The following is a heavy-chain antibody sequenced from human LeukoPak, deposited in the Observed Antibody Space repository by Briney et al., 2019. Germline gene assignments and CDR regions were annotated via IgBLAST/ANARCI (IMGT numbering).Heavy chain of an antibody. CDR2: INPNSGGT. Sequence: ASVKVSCKASGYTFTGYYMHWVRQAPGQGLEWMGWINPNSGGTNYAQKFQGRVTMTRDTSISTAYMELSRLRSDDTAVYYCARAYGSEGYYYYYGMDVWGQGTTVTVSS. D-gene: IGHD3-10*01. CDR3: ARAYGSEGYYYYYGMDV. CDR1: GYTFTGYY. V-gene: IGHV1-2*02. J-gene: IGHJ6*02.